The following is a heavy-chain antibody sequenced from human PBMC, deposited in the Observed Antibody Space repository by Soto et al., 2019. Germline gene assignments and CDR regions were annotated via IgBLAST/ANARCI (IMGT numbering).Heavy chain of an antibody. Sequence: QVQLVESGGGVVQPGRSLRLSCVASGFTFSTYRMHWVRQAPGKGLEWVAFISYDGSNKYYADSVKGQFTISRDNSKKTQYLHTNSLRAEDTAVYYCAKGGDRGRTLGLYGLDVWGQGTTVTVSS. CDR3: AKGGDRGRTLGLYGLDV. CDR1: GFTFSTYR. J-gene: IGHJ6*02. CDR2: ISYDGSNK. D-gene: IGHD2-21*01. V-gene: IGHV3-30*18.